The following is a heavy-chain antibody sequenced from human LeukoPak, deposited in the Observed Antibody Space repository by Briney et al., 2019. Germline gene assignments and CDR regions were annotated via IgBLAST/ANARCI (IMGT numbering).Heavy chain of an antibody. CDR1: VFTSDDYA. J-gene: IGHJ4*02. CDR2: IIVDGGST. D-gene: IGHD6-19*01. Sequence: PGGCLRLSCAASVFTSDDYAMHGVRHTRGRGGECGSLIIVDGGSTFVADTVKGRFTVSRDNSKNSVYLQMNSLRAEDTALYYCAKVPSSASGWYRFDYWGQGTLVAVSS. CDR3: AKVPSSASGWYRFDY. V-gene: IGHV3-43*02.